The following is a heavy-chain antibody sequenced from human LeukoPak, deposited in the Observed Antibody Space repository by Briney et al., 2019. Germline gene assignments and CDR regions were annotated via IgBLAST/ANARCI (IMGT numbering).Heavy chain of an antibody. V-gene: IGHV1-8*02. CDR1: GGTFSSYA. Sequence: ASVKVSCKASGGTFSSYAISWVRQAPGQGLEWMGWISAYNGNTGSAQRFQGRVTLTRDTSISTAYMELSSLRSEDTAVYYCARVWGSIDYWGQGTLVTVSS. J-gene: IGHJ4*02. D-gene: IGHD7-27*01. CDR2: ISAYNGNT. CDR3: ARVWGSIDY.